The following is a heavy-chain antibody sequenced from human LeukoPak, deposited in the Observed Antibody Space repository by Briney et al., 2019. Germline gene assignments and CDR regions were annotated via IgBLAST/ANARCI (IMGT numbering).Heavy chain of an antibody. J-gene: IGHJ4*02. CDR1: GFTFSSSW. CDR2: INSDGSST. V-gene: IGHV3-74*01. Sequence: GGSLRLSCAASGFTFSSSWMHWVRQAPGKGLVWVSRINSDGSSTAYADSVKGRFTISRDNTRNSLFLQMYSLRAEDTAVYFCAREDGYCSGGNCYSYFDSWGQGTLVTVSS. D-gene: IGHD2-15*01. CDR3: AREDGYCSGGNCYSYFDS.